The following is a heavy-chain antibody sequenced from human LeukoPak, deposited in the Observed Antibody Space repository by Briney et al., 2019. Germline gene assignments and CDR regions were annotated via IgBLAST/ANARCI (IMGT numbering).Heavy chain of an antibody. J-gene: IGHJ4*02. Sequence: GGSLRLSCAASGFTFSSYSMNWVRQAPGKGLEWVSSISSSSSYIYYADSVKGRFTISRDNAKNSLYLQMNSLSAEDTAVYYCARDRHQRGYSYGTLDYWGQGTLVTVSS. CDR1: GFTFSSYS. V-gene: IGHV3-21*01. CDR3: ARDRHQRGYSYGTLDY. CDR2: ISSSSSYI. D-gene: IGHD5-18*01.